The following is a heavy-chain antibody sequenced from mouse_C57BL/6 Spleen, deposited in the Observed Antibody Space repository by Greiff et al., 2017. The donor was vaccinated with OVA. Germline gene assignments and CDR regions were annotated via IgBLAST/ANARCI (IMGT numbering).Heavy chain of an antibody. CDR1: GYTFTDYN. D-gene: IGHD1-1*01. V-gene: IGHV1-18*01. J-gene: IGHJ2*01. CDR3: ARRITTVVARGYFDY. CDR2: INPNNGGT. Sequence: VQLKESGPELVKPGASVKIPCKASGYTFTDYNMDWVKQSHGKSLEWIGDINPNNGGTIYNQKFKGKATLTVDKSSSTAYMELRSLTSEDTAVYYCARRITTVVARGYFDYWGQGTTLTVSS.